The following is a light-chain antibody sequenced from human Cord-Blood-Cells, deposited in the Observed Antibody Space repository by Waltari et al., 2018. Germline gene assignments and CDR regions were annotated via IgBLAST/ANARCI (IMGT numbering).Light chain of an antibody. Sequence: QSALTQPASVSGSPGQSITISCTGTSSDVGGYNYVSWYQQHPVKPPKLMIYEVSNRPSGVSNRFSGSKSGNTASLTISGLQAEDEADYYCSSYTSSSTWVFGGGTKLTVL. J-gene: IGLJ3*02. CDR1: SSDVGGYNY. V-gene: IGLV2-14*01. CDR2: EVS. CDR3: SSYTSSSTWV.